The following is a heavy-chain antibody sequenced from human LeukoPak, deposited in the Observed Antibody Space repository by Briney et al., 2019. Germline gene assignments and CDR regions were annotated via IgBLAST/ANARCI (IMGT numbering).Heavy chain of an antibody. CDR2: IYYSGST. D-gene: IGHD6-13*01. Sequence: SETLSLTCTVAGCSISSYDWSWIRQPPGKGLEWIGYIYYSGSTNYNPSLKSRVTISVDTSKNQFSLKLSSVTAADTAVYYCARSGYSSSHNWFDPWGQGTLVTVSS. V-gene: IGHV4-59*08. CDR1: GCSISSYD. CDR3: ARSGYSSSHNWFDP. J-gene: IGHJ5*02.